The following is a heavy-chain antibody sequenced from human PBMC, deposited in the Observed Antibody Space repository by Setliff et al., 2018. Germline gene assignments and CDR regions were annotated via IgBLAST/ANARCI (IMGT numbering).Heavy chain of an antibody. D-gene: IGHD4-17*01. V-gene: IGHV4-38-2*01. Sequence: PSETLSLTCVVSGYYIRSAYYWGWIRQPPGKGLEWIGSVYSSGSPYYNPSLKSRVTISMDTSKNQFSLKLSSVTAADTAVYYCARQIDYGDFQYFDYWGQGTLVTVSS. CDR1: GYYIRSAYY. J-gene: IGHJ4*02. CDR3: ARQIDYGDFQYFDY. CDR2: VYSSGSP.